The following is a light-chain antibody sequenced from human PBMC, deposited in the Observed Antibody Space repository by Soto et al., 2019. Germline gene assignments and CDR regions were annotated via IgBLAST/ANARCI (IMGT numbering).Light chain of an antibody. CDR1: QSVSSSY. CDR2: GAS. J-gene: IGKJ5*01. V-gene: IGKV3-20*01. Sequence: EIVLSQSPGTLSLSPGERATLSCRASQSVSSSYLAWYQQKPGQAPWLLIYGASSRATGIPDRFSGSGSGTDFTLTISRLEPEDFAVYYCQQYGSSPVTFGQGTRLENK. CDR3: QQYGSSPVT.